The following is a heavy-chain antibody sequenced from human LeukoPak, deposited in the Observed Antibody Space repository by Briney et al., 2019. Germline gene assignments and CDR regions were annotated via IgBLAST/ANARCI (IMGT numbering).Heavy chain of an antibody. CDR3: ARGAVAGTGTFDY. CDR1: GGSISSSSYY. D-gene: IGHD6-19*01. CDR2: IYYSGST. J-gene: IGHJ4*02. Sequence: PSETLSLTCTVSGGSISSSSYYWGWIRQPPGKGLEWIGSIYYSGSTYYNPSLKSRVTISVGTSKNQFSLKLSSVTAADTAVYYCARGAVAGTGTFDYWGQGTLVTVSS. V-gene: IGHV4-39*01.